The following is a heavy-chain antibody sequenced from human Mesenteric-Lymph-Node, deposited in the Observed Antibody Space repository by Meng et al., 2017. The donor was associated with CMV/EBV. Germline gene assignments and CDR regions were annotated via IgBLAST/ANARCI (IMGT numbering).Heavy chain of an antibody. CDR1: GCTFSNYW. CDR3: ARGFRFLEWFCDY. Sequence: ASGCTFSNYWVHWVRQAPGKGLVWVSRINGDGSSTTYADYVKGRFTISRDNAKNTLYLQMNSLRVEDTAVYYCARGFRFLEWFCDYWGQGTLVTVSS. D-gene: IGHD3-3*01. CDR2: INGDGSST. V-gene: IGHV3-74*01. J-gene: IGHJ4*02.